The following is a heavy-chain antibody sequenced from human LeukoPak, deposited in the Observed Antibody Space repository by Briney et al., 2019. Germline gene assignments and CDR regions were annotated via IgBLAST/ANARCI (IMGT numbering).Heavy chain of an antibody. Sequence: SETLSLTCAVYGGSFSGYYWSWIRQPPGKGLEWIGYIYYSGSTHYNPSLKSRLTISVDTSKNQFSLKLSSVTAADTALYYCAKDTEYDILTGYYFDYWGQGTLVTVSS. CDR2: IYYSGST. CDR3: AKDTEYDILTGYYFDY. J-gene: IGHJ4*02. CDR1: GGSFSGYY. V-gene: IGHV4-59*01. D-gene: IGHD3-9*01.